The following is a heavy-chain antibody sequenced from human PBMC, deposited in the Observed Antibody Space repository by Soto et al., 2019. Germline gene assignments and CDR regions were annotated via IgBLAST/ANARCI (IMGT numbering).Heavy chain of an antibody. Sequence: EVQLVESGGGLVKPGESLTLSCVASGFPFISHTMSWIRQAPGKGLEWVSSLSSKSAYIYYTESVRGRFNVSRDNAKNSLFLQMNSLRVEDTGVHYCARVGRYLSESTESHWGRGTVVIVSS. CDR1: GFPFISHT. CDR3: ARVGRYLSESTESH. CDR2: LSSKSAYI. V-gene: IGHV3-21*01. J-gene: IGHJ4*02. D-gene: IGHD3-10*01.